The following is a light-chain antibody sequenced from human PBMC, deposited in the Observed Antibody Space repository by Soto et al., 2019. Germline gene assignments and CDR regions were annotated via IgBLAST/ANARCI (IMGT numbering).Light chain of an antibody. J-gene: IGKJ4*01. CDR1: QSVSSY. CDR3: QQRSNLLT. Sequence: EIVLTQSPATLSLSPGERATLSCRASQSVSSYLAWYQQKPGQAPRLLIYDASNRATGIPARFSGNGSGTDFTLTISSLEPEDFAVYYCQQRSNLLTFGGGTKVEIK. CDR2: DAS. V-gene: IGKV3-11*01.